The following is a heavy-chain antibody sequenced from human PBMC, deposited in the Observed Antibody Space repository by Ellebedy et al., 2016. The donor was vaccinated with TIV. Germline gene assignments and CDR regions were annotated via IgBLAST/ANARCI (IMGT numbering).Heavy chain of an antibody. CDR1: GGSISSGDYY. J-gene: IGHJ4*02. CDR2: IYYSGST. Sequence: SETLSLXCTVSGGSISSGDYYWSWIRQPPGKGLEWIGYIYYSGSTNYNPSLKSRVTISVDTSKNQFSLKLSSVTAADTAVYYCASITMVRGVIGWGQGTLVTVSS. CDR3: ASITMVRGVIG. D-gene: IGHD3-10*01. V-gene: IGHV4-61*08.